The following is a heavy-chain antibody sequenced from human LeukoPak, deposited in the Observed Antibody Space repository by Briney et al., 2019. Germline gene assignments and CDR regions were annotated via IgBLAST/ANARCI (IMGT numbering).Heavy chain of an antibody. J-gene: IGHJ6*03. CDR1: GFTFSTYG. CDR3: AKDLYYYYYYMDV. CDR2: IRYDGSNQ. Sequence: PGGSLRLSCAASGFTFSTYGMHWVRQAPGKGLEWVAFIRYDGSNQYSADSVKGRFTISRDNSKTTLYLQMNSLRAEDTAVYYCAKDLYYYYYYMDVWGKGTTVTVSS. V-gene: IGHV3-30*02.